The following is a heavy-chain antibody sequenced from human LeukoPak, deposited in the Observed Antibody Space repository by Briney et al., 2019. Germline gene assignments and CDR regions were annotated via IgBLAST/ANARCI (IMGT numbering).Heavy chain of an antibody. CDR3: ASTEIDMAHVVGY. CDR2: IYYSGST. J-gene: IGHJ4*02. V-gene: IGHV4-31*03. Sequence: SETLSLTCTVSGGSISSGGYYWSWIRQHPGKGLEWIGYIYYSGSTYYNPSLKSRVTISVDTSKNQFSLKLSSVTAADTAVYYCASTEIDMAHVVGYWGQGTLVTVSS. CDR1: GGSISSGGYY. D-gene: IGHD5-24*01.